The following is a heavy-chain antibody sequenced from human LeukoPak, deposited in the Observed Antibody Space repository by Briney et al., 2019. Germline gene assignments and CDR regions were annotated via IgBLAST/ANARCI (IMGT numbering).Heavy chain of an antibody. Sequence: GKSLRLSCAASGFSFRNYEMNWVRQAPGKGLEWVSYISSSGKTIYYADSVKGRFTISRDNAKNSMYLQMNSLRAEDTAVYYCARESSIDYWGQGTLVTVSS. CDR1: GFSFRNYE. CDR2: ISSSGKTI. V-gene: IGHV3-48*03. J-gene: IGHJ4*02. CDR3: ARESSIDY.